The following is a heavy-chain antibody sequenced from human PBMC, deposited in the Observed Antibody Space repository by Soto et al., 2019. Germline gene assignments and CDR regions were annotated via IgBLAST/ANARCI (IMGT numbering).Heavy chain of an antibody. CDR1: GYTFTSYY. CDR2: INPSGGST. J-gene: IGHJ4*02. Sequence: QVQLVQSGAEVKKPGASVKVSCKASGYTFTSYYMHWVRQAPGQGLEWMGIINPSGGSTSYAQKFQGRVTMTRDTSTSTVYMELSSLRSEDTAVYYCARVQEVRAGFDYWGQGTLVTASS. CDR3: ARVQEVRAGFDY. D-gene: IGHD6-19*01. V-gene: IGHV1-46*01.